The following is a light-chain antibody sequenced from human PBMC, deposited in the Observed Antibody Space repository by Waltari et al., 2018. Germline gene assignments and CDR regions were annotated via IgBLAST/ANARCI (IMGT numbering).Light chain of an antibody. CDR1: QSVTN. CDR2: GAS. V-gene: IGKV3-15*01. J-gene: IGKJ1*01. Sequence: EIVMTQSPATLSVSPGETATLFCRASQSVTNLAWYQQSPGQAPSLLIYGASTRATGVPARFSGSGSVTEFTLIISSLQSEDFAVYYCQQYHYWPVTFGQGTKVDVK. CDR3: QQYHYWPVT.